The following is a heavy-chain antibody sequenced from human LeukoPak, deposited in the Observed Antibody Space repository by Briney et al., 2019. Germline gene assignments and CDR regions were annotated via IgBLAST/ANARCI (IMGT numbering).Heavy chain of an antibody. J-gene: IGHJ4*02. CDR1: GFTFSNAW. CDR3: TTKYYDFWSGKFDY. V-gene: IGHV3-15*01. D-gene: IGHD3-3*01. CDR2: IKSKTDGGTT. Sequence: GGSLRLSCAASGFTFSNAWMSWVRPPPGRGLEWVGRIKSKTDGGTTDYDAPVKGRLTISRDDSKNTLYLQMNSLKTEDTAVYYCTTKYYDFWSGKFDYWGQGTLVTVSS.